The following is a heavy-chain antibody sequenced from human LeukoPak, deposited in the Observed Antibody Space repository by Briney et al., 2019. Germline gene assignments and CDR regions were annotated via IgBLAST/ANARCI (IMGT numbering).Heavy chain of an antibody. J-gene: IGHJ4*02. V-gene: IGHV4-59*08. Sequence: SETLSLTCTVSGGSISSYYWSWIRQPPGKGLEWIGYIYYSGSTNYNPSLKSRVTISVDTSKNQFSLKLSSVTAADTAVYYCARHSTEMAFDYWGQGTLVTVSS. CDR2: IYYSGST. D-gene: IGHD5-24*01. CDR1: GGSISSYY. CDR3: ARHSTEMAFDY.